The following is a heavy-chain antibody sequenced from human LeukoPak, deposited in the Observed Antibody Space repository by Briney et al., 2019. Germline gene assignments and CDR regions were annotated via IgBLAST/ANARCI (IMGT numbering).Heavy chain of an antibody. J-gene: IGHJ5*02. CDR2: ISAYNGNT. D-gene: IGHD6-13*01. CDR1: GYTFTSYG. CDR3: ARDIVAAAGKYNWFDP. Sequence: ASVKVSCKASGYTFTSYGISWVRQAPGQGLEWMGWISAYNGNTNYAQKLQGRVTMTTDTSTSTAYMELRSLRSDDTAVYYCARDIVAAAGKYNWFDPWGQGTLVTVSS. V-gene: IGHV1-18*01.